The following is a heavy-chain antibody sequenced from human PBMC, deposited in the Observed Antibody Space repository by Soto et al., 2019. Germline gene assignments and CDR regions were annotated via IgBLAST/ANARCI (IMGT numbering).Heavy chain of an antibody. V-gene: IGHV4-30-4*01. Sequence: PSETLSLTCTVSGGSISSGDYYWSWIRQPPGKGLEWIGYIYYSGSTYYNPSLKSRVTISVDTSKNQFSLKLSSVTAADTAVCYCARHSDYGDYPTDYWGQGTLVTVSS. CDR1: GGSISSGDYY. CDR2: IYYSGST. CDR3: ARHSDYGDYPTDY. D-gene: IGHD4-17*01. J-gene: IGHJ4*02.